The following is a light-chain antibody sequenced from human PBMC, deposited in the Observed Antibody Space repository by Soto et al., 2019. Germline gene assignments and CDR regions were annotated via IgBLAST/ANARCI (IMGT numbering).Light chain of an antibody. V-gene: IGKV1-39*01. Sequence: DSQMNQSPSTLSGPKGDRVTITCRASQTIGGWLAGYQQKPGKAPKLLIYAAASLQSGVPSRFNGSRSGTDVPLTISCLQPEDFATYYCRQSYSTRQTFGLGTRL. J-gene: IGKJ5*01. CDR2: AAA. CDR1: QTIGGW. CDR3: RQSYSTRQT.